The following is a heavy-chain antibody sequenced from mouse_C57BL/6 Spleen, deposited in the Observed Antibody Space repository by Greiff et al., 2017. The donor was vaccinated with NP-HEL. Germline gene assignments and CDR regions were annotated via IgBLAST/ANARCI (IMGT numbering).Heavy chain of an antibody. CDR1: GFTFSDAW. CDR2: IRNKANNPAT. V-gene: IGHV6-6*01. Sequence: DVQLVESGGGLVQPGGSMKLSCAASGFTFSDAWMDWVRQSPEKGLEWVAEIRNKANNPATYYAESGNGRCTISRDDSKSSGYLQMNSLRAEDTGIYYCTRRRHYGRDYYAMDYWGQGTSVTVSS. D-gene: IGHD1-2*01. J-gene: IGHJ4*01. CDR3: TRRRHYGRDYYAMDY.